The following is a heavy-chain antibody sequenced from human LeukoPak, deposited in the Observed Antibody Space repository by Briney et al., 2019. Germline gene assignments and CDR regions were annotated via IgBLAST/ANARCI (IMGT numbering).Heavy chain of an antibody. Sequence: GGSLRLSCAASGFTFSSYAMSWIRQAPGKGLEWVSGIYGGGSGSTFYAESVKGRFTISRDNSKNTLYLQMNSLRDEDTAIYYCAKDFTPDGIWDIDYWGRGTLITVSS. CDR3: AKDFTPDGIWDIDY. CDR1: GFTFSSYA. CDR2: IYGGGSGST. D-gene: IGHD1-20*01. V-gene: IGHV3-23*01. J-gene: IGHJ4*02.